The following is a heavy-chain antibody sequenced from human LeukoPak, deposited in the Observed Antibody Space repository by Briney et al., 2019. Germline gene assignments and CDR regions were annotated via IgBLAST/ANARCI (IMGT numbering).Heavy chain of an antibody. V-gene: IGHV3-30*02. CDR1: GFTFSSYA. CDR2: IRYDGSNK. CDR3: AREGGSSWEYYFDY. Sequence: GGSLRLSCAASGFTFSSYAMSWVRQAPGKGLEWVAFIRYDGSNKYYADSVKGRFTISRDTSKNTLYLQMNSLRAEDTGVYYCAREGGSSWEYYFDYWGQGTLVTVSS. J-gene: IGHJ4*02. D-gene: IGHD6-13*01.